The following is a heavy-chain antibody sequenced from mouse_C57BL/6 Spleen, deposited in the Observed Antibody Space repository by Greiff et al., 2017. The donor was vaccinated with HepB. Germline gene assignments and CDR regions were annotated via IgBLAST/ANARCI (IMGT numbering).Heavy chain of an antibody. D-gene: IGHD2-2*01. V-gene: IGHV1-80*01. CDR2: IYPGDGDT. J-gene: IGHJ2*01. CDR3: ARGDGYDGYFDY. CDR1: GYAFSSYW. Sequence: VQLQQSGAELVKPGASVKISCKASGYAFSSYWMNWVKQRPGKGLEWIGQIYPGDGDTNYNGKFKGKATLTADKSSSTAYMQLSSLNSEDSAVYFCARGDGYDGYFDYWGQGTTLTVSS.